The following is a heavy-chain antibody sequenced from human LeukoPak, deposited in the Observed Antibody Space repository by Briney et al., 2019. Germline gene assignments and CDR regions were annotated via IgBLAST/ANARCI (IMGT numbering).Heavy chain of an antibody. CDR3: ARDYQTEAPDY. CDR2: IVVGSGNT. CDR1: GFTFTSSA. V-gene: IGHV1-58*02. Sequence: SVKVSCMASGFTFTSSAMQWVRQARGQRLEWIGWIVVGSGNTNYAQKFQERVTITRDMSTSTAYVELSSLRSEDTAVYYCARDYQTEAPDYWGQGTLVTVSS. J-gene: IGHJ4*02.